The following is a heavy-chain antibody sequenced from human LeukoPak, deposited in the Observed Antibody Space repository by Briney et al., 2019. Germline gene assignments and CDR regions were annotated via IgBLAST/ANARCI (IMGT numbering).Heavy chain of an antibody. Sequence: GGSLRLSCAASGFTFSSYGMHWVRQAPGKGLEWVAVISYDGSNKYYADSVKGRFTISRDNSKNTLYLQMNTLRVEDTAVYYCAKWGDYDILTGYYDSDYWGHGTLVTVSS. CDR1: GFTFSSYG. CDR3: AKWGDYDILTGYYDSDY. V-gene: IGHV3-30*18. J-gene: IGHJ4*01. CDR2: ISYDGSNK. D-gene: IGHD3-9*01.